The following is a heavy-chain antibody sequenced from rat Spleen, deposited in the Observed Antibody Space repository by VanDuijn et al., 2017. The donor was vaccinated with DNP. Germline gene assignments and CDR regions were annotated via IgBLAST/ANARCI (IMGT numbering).Heavy chain of an antibody. CDR2: KYNDGSTT. D-gene: IGHD1-1*01. V-gene: IGHV5-7*01. CDR3: ARQRWYYSGEGMDY. Sequence: EVQLVESGGGLVQPGRSLKLSCAASGFTFSDYNMAWHRQAPKKGVEWFSNKYNDGSTTNYRDSEKDLFTISRDNAKSTLYQQMDSLRSEDTATYYCARQRWYYSGEGMDYWGQGVMVTVSS. J-gene: IGHJ2*01. CDR1: GFTFSDYN.